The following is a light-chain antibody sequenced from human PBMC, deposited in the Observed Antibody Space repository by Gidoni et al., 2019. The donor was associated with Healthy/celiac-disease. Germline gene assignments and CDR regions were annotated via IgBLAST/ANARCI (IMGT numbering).Light chain of an antibody. CDR1: KLGDKY. V-gene: IGLV3-1*01. CDR3: QAWDSSTVV. Sequence: YELTQPPSVSVSPGQTASITCSGDKLGDKYACWYQQKPGQSPVLVIYQDSKRPSGIPERFSGSHSGNTATLTISGTQAMDEADYYCQAWDSSTVVFGGGTKLTVL. J-gene: IGLJ2*01. CDR2: QDS.